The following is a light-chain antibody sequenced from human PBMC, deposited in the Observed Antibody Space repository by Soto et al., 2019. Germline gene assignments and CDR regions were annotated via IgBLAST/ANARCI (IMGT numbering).Light chain of an antibody. J-gene: IGKJ1*01. Sequence: EIVSTQSPGTLSLSPGERATLSCRASQSVFNNHIGWYQQKPGQAPRRLIFGASFRATGIPDRFSGSGSGTDFTLTISRLEPEDFAVYYCQQYGSSPTTLGQGTKVDIK. CDR1: QSVFNNH. CDR2: GAS. CDR3: QQYGSSPTT. V-gene: IGKV3-20*01.